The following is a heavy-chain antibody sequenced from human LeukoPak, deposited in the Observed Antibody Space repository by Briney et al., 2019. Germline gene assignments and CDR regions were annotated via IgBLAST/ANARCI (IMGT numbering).Heavy chain of an antibody. CDR3: AREFTDPQWLGGGDAFDI. CDR2: ISSSSSYI. D-gene: IGHD6-19*01. Sequence: GGSLRLSCAASGFTFSSYWMSWVRQAPGKGLEWVSSISSSSSYIYYADSVKGRFTISRDNAKNSLYLQMNSLRAEDTAVYYCAREFTDPQWLGGGDAFDIWGQGTMVTVSS. J-gene: IGHJ3*02. V-gene: IGHV3-21*01. CDR1: GFTFSSYW.